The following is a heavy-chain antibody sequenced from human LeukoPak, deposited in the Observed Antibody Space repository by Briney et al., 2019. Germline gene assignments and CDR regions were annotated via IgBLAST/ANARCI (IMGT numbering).Heavy chain of an antibody. CDR1: GFTFSSYS. V-gene: IGHV3-21*01. D-gene: IGHD5-12*01. J-gene: IGHJ4*02. CDR2: ISSSSSYI. Sequence: GGSLRLSCAASGFTFSSYSMNWVRQAPGKGLEWVSSISSSSSYIYYADSVKGRFTISRDNAKNSLYLQMNSLRAEDTAVYYWARELADIVATTLDYWGQGTLVTVSS. CDR3: ARELADIVATTLDY.